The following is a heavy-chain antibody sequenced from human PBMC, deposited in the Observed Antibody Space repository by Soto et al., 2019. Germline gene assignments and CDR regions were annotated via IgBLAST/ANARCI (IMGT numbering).Heavy chain of an antibody. CDR1: GFTFSSYA. V-gene: IGHV3-64*01. CDR3: ARWGPNDAFDF. D-gene: IGHD3-16*01. Sequence: EVQLVESGGGLVQPGGSLRLSCAASGFTFSSYAMHWVRQAPGKGLEYVSAISSNGGSTYYANSVKGRFTISRDNSKNTLYLQMGSLRAEDMAVYYCARWGPNDAFDFWGQGTMVTVSS. CDR2: ISSNGGST. J-gene: IGHJ3*01.